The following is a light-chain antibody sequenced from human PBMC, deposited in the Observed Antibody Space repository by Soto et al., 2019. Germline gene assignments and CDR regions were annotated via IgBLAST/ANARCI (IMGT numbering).Light chain of an antibody. CDR2: AAS. V-gene: IGKV3-15*01. CDR3: QQYNDWPLT. Sequence: VMTQSPATLSVSPGDTATLSCRASQRLGSNLGWYQQKPGQAPRLLIFAASTRATGVPARFSGSGSATEFSLTISSLQSEDFAVYFCQQYNDWPLTFGQGTKVEIK. J-gene: IGKJ1*01. CDR1: QRLGSN.